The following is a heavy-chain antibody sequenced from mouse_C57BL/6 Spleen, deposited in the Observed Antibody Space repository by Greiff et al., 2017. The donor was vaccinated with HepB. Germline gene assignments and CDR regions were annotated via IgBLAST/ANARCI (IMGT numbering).Heavy chain of an antibody. CDR3: ATLYYGSSYLDY. Sequence: VHVKQSGAELVKPGASVKLSCTASGFNIKDYYMHWVKQRTEQGLEWIGRIDPEDGETKYAPKFQGKATITADTSSNTAYLQLSSLTSEDTAVYYCATLYYGSSYLDYWGQGTTLTVSS. V-gene: IGHV14-2*01. CDR2: IDPEDGET. CDR1: GFNIKDYY. J-gene: IGHJ2*01. D-gene: IGHD1-1*01.